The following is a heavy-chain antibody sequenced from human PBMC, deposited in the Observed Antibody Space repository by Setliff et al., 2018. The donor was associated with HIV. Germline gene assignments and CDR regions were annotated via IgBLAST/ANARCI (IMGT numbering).Heavy chain of an antibody. J-gene: IGHJ4*01. CDR3: ARNQGDSSGWYAGDY. D-gene: IGHD6-19*01. Sequence: GASVKVSCKASGYTFSSNYMHWVRQAPGQGLEWMGVINTSGGSAGYAEKFRGRVTMTKDTSTNTVYMDLRNLRFEDTDVYYCARNQGDSSGWYAGDYWGHGTLVTVSS. V-gene: IGHV1-46*01. CDR1: GYTFSSNY. CDR2: INTSGGSA.